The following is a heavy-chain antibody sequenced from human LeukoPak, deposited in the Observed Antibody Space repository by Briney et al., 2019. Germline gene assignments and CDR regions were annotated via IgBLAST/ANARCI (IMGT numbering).Heavy chain of an antibody. CDR3: EKDFDFWSGFDY. CDR1: GFTFDDYA. CDR2: ISWNSGSI. J-gene: IGHJ4*02. D-gene: IGHD3-3*01. V-gene: IGHV3-9*01. Sequence: PGRSLRLSCAASGFTFDDYAMHWVRQAPGKGLEWVSGISWNSGSIGYADSVKGRFTISRDNAKNSLYLQMNSLRAEDTALYYCEKDFDFWSGFDYGGQGPRVTVPS.